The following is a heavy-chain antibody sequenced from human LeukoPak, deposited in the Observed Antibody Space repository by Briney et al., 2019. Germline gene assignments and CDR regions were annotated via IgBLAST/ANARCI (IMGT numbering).Heavy chain of an antibody. J-gene: IGHJ6*03. Sequence: GASVKVSCKASGYTFTSYGISWVRQAPGQGLEWMGWISAYNGNTNYAQKLQGRVTMTTDTSTSTAYMELRSLRSDDTAVYYCARDSSYYDSRGYYNPPDYYYYMDVWGKGTTVTVSS. CDR2: ISAYNGNT. V-gene: IGHV1-18*01. D-gene: IGHD3-22*01. CDR3: ARDSSYYDSRGYYNPPDYYYYMDV. CDR1: GYTFTSYG.